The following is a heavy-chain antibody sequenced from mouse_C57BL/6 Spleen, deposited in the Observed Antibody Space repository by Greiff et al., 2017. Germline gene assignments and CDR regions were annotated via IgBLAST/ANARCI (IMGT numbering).Heavy chain of an antibody. CDR3: TTADYDDY. CDR2: IDPENGDT. J-gene: IGHJ2*01. CDR1: GFNIKDDY. Sequence: EVKVEESGAELVRPGASVKLSCTASGFNIKDDYMHWVKQRPEQGLEWIGWIDPENGDTEYASKFQGKATITADTSSNTAYLQLSSLTSEDTAVYYCTTADYDDYWGQGTTLTVSS. D-gene: IGHD2-4*01. V-gene: IGHV14-4*01.